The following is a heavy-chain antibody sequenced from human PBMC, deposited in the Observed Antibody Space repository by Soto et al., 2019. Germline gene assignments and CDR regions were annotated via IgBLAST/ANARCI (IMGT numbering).Heavy chain of an antibody. D-gene: IGHD6-19*01. CDR3: ARGNLGSSTFDY. J-gene: IGHJ4*02. CDR2: INSDGSST. CDR1: GFTLSSYW. Sequence: GGSLRLSCAASGFTLSSYWMHWVRQAPGKGLVWVSRINSDGSSTSYADSVKGRFTISRDNAKNTLYLQMNSLRAEDTAVYYCARGNLGSSTFDYWGQGTLVTVSS. V-gene: IGHV3-74*01.